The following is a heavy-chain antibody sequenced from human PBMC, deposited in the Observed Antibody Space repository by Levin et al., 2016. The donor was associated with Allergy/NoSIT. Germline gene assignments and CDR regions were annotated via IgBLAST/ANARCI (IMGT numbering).Heavy chain of an antibody. V-gene: IGHV3-7*01. CDR2: IKQDGSEK. D-gene: IGHD5-18*01. J-gene: IGHJ4*02. CDR3: AREGYSYGQWDY. Sequence: VRQMPGKGLEWVANIKQDGSEKYYVDSVKGRFTISRDNAKNSLYLQMNSLRAEDTAVYYCAREGYSYGQWDYWGQGTLVTVSS.